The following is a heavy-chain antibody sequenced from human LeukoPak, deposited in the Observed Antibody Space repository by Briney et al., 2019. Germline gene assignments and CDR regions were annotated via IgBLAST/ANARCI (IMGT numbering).Heavy chain of an antibody. CDR2: IRYDGSHK. J-gene: IGHJ4*02. D-gene: IGHD4-11*01. CDR3: ARTGSNPFDY. Sequence: GGSLRLSCAASGFSFSSYGMHWVRQAPGKGLEWVAFIRYDGSHKYYADSVKGRFTISRDNAKNSLYLQMNSLRAEATAVYYCARTGSNPFDYWGQGTLVTVSS. CDR1: GFSFSSYG. V-gene: IGHV3-30*02.